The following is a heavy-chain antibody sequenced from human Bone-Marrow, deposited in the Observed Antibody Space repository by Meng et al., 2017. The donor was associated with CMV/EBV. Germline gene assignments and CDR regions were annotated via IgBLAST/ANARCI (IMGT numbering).Heavy chain of an antibody. CDR2: MNPNSGNT. Sequence: ATVKVSCKASGYTFTSYDINWVRQATGQGLVWMGWMNPNSGNTGYAQKFQGRVTMTRNTSISTAYMELSSLRSEDTAVYYCARGEGYDYGDSFDYGGQGTLVTVSS. CDR1: GYTFTSYD. J-gene: IGHJ4*02. D-gene: IGHD4-17*01. CDR3: ARGEGYDYGDSFDY. V-gene: IGHV1-8*01.